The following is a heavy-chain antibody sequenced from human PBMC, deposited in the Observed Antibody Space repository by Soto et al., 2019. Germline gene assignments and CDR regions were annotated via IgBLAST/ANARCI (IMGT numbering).Heavy chain of an antibody. CDR2: IFYSGST. Sequence: PSDTLSLTCTVSGGSLSNYYWSWIRQPPGRGLEWIGHIFYSGSTNYNPALKSRVTISVDTSKSQFSLKLSSVTAADTAVYYCAKDSGYNYGYFRWFDPWGQGTLVTVSS. D-gene: IGHD5-18*01. CDR1: GGSLSNYY. CDR3: AKDSGYNYGYFRWFDP. J-gene: IGHJ5*02. V-gene: IGHV4-59*01.